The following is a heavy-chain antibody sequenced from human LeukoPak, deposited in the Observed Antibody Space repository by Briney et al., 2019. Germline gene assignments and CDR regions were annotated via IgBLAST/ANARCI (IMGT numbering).Heavy chain of an antibody. J-gene: IGHJ3*02. D-gene: IGHD4-23*01. CDR2: ISGSGGST. Sequence: GGSLRLSCAASGFTFSSYSMNWVRQAPGKGLEWVSAISGSGGSTYYADSVKGRFTISRDNSKNTLYLQMNSLRAEDTAVYYCAKGINYGGNSGPRGAFDIWGQGTMVTVSS. CDR1: GFTFSSYS. V-gene: IGHV3-23*01. CDR3: AKGINYGGNSGPRGAFDI.